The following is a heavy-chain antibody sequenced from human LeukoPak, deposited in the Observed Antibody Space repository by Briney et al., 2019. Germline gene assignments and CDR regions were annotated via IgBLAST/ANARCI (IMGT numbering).Heavy chain of an antibody. D-gene: IGHD5-18*01. CDR1: GYTFTSYG. CDR2: ISAYNGNT. CDR3: ARDEAPPHNTQLWLRPLNY. Sequence: ASVKVSCKASGYTFTSYGISWVRQAPGQGLEWMGWISAYNGNTNYAQKLQGRVTMTTDTSTSTAYMELRSLRSDDTAVYYCARDEAPPHNTQLWLRPLNYWGQGTLVTVSS. J-gene: IGHJ4*02. V-gene: IGHV1-18*01.